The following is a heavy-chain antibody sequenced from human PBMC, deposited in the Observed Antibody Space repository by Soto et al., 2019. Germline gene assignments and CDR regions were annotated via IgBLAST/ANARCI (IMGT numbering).Heavy chain of an antibody. Sequence: QVQLVQSEAEVKKPGASVKVSCKASGYIFTNYGLSWVRQAPGQGLQWMAWISAYDGNTHYAQNLQGRGTVTTDRSKSTAYMELGSLRSDDTAVYFCARDDRAAAAGTTYYFDYWGQGTLVTVSS. CDR3: ARDDRAAAAGTTYYFDY. D-gene: IGHD6-13*01. CDR1: GYIFTNYG. V-gene: IGHV1-18*01. J-gene: IGHJ4*02. CDR2: ISAYDGNT.